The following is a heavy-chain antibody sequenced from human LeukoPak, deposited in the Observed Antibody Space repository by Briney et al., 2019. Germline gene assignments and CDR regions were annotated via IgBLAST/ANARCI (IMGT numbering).Heavy chain of an antibody. Sequence: GGSLRLSCAASGFTFSSYGMHWVRQAAGKWTEWVAFIRYDGSNKYYADSVKGRFTISRDDSKNTLFLQMNSLRAEDTAVYYCAKAYCGSTVCYGGGKIDYWGQGTLVTVSS. CDR2: IRYDGSNK. D-gene: IGHD2-2*01. J-gene: IGHJ4*02. CDR1: GFTFSSYG. CDR3: AKAYCGSTVCYGGGKIDY. V-gene: IGHV3-30*02.